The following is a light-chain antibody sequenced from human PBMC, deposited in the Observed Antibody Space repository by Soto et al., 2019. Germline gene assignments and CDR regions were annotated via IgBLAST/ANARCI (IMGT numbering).Light chain of an antibody. CDR2: GAS. J-gene: IGKJ4*01. Sequence: EPVLTQSPGTLSASPGERATVYRSASERVNNNFASYQQKPGQPPRLLIYGASATATGIPARFSGSGSGTEFTLTIGSMQSQDFAVYYCKQYNNWPLTFGGGTKVDIK. CDR1: ERVNNN. V-gene: IGKV3-15*01. CDR3: KQYNNWPLT.